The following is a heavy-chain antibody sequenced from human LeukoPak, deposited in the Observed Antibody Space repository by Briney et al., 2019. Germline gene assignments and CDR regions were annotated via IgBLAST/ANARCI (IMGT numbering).Heavy chain of an antibody. J-gene: IGHJ4*02. Sequence: SETLSLTCAVYGGSFSSYYWGWIRQPPGKGLEWIGSIYYSGSTYYNPSLKSRVTISVDTSKNQFSPKLSSVTAADTAVYYCARLPIVVVPADYYFDYWGQGTLVTVSS. V-gene: IGHV4-39*01. CDR3: ARLPIVVVPADYYFDY. D-gene: IGHD2-2*01. CDR2: IYYSGST. CDR1: GGSFSSYY.